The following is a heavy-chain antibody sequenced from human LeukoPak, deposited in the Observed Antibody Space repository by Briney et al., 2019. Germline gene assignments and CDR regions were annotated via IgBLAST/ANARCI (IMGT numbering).Heavy chain of an antibody. J-gene: IGHJ5*02. CDR3: ARGYDFWSGQNWFDP. CDR2: IYYSGST. Sequence: SETLSLTCTVSGGSISSYYWSWIRQPPGKGLEWIGYIYYSGSTDSNPSLKSRVTMSLDTSKNQFSLKLTSVIAADTAVYYCARGYDFWSGQNWFDPWGQGTLVTVSS. CDR1: GGSISSYY. V-gene: IGHV4-59*01. D-gene: IGHD3-3*01.